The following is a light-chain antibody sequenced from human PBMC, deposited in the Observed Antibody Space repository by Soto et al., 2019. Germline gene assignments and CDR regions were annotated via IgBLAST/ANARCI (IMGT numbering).Light chain of an antibody. CDR1: QSVSSY. CDR3: QQRSNWPRT. Sequence: EIVLTQSPATLSLSPGERATLSCRASQSVSSYLAWYQQKPGQAPRLLIYDASNRATGIPARFSGSGSGTDVPLIISSLEPEDFAVYYCQQRSNWPRTFGQGTKLEIK. J-gene: IGKJ2*01. V-gene: IGKV3-11*01. CDR2: DAS.